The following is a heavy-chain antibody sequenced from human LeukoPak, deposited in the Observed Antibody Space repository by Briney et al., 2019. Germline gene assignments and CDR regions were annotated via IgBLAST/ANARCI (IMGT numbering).Heavy chain of an antibody. J-gene: IGHJ6*02. Sequence: ASVKVSCKASGYTFTGYYMHWVRPAPGQGLEWMGWINPKSGGTNYAQKFQGRVTMTRDTSISTAYMELSRLRSDDTAVYYCARDLDVVVPAYYYYGMDVWGQGTTVTVSS. CDR3: ARDLDVVVPAYYYYGMDV. CDR1: GYTFTGYY. V-gene: IGHV1-2*02. CDR2: INPKSGGT. D-gene: IGHD2-2*01.